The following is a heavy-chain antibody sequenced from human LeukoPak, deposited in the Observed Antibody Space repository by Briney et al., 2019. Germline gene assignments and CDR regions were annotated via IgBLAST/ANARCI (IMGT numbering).Heavy chain of an antibody. CDR1: GYTFTGYY. V-gene: IGHV1-69*04. J-gene: IGHJ4*02. D-gene: IGHD6-6*01. Sequence: GASVKVSCKASGYTFTGYYMHWVRQAPGQGLEWMGRIIPILGIANYAQKFQGRVTITADKSTSTAYMELSSLRSEDTAVYYCAIAARPVTRDYWGQGTLVTVSS. CDR2: IIPILGIA. CDR3: AIAARPVTRDY.